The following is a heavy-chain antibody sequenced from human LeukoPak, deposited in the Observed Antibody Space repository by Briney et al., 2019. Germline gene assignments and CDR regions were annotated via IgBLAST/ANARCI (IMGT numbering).Heavy chain of an antibody. D-gene: IGHD6-19*01. V-gene: IGHV4-34*01. Sequence: SETLSLTCAVYGGSFSGYYWSWIRQPPGKGLEWIGEINHSGSTNYNPSLKSRVTISVDTSKNQFSLKLSSVTAADTAVYYCARERGVRGYSSGWYRFWFDPWGQGTLVTVSS. CDR3: ARERGVRGYSSGWYRFWFDP. CDR2: INHSGST. CDR1: GGSFSGYY. J-gene: IGHJ5*02.